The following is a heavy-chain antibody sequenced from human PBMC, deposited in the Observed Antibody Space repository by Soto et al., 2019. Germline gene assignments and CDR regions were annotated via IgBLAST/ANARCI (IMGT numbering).Heavy chain of an antibody. Sequence: PSETLSLTCAVYGGSFSGYYWSWIRQPPGKGLEWIGEINHSGSTNYNPSLKSRVTIPVDTSKNQFSLKLSSVTAADTAVYYCASHGSDNENDYWGQGTLVTVSS. CDR3: ASHGSDNENDY. V-gene: IGHV4-34*01. J-gene: IGHJ4*02. CDR1: GGSFSGYY. CDR2: INHSGST.